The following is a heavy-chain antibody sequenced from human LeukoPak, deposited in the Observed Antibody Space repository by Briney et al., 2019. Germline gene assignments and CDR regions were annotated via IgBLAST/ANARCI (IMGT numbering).Heavy chain of an antibody. D-gene: IGHD4-11*01. CDR2: ISSSSSYI. V-gene: IGHV3-21*01. J-gene: IGHJ6*02. CDR3: ARAHTEYSNYDYYYYGMDV. Sequence: PGGSLRLSCAASGFTFSSYSMNWVRQAPGKGLEWVSSISSSSSYIYYADSVKGRFTISRDNAKNSLYLQMNSLRAEDTAVYYCARAHTEYSNYDYYYYGMDVWGQGTTVTVSS. CDR1: GFTFSSYS.